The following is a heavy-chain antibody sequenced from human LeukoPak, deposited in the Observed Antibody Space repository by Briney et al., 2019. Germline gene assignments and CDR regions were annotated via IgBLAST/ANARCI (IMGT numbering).Heavy chain of an antibody. CDR1: GFTFEGFA. CDR2: INWNGGTI. V-gene: IGHV3-9*01. Sequence: GGSLRLSCAASGFTFEGFAVHWVRHAPGKGLEWVSLINWNGGTIAYADSVKGRFTISRDNARNSLYLQMNSLRPEDTALYYCAKDYCGGNSCFVDYWGQGTLVTVSS. J-gene: IGHJ4*02. D-gene: IGHD2-21*01. CDR3: AKDYCGGNSCFVDY.